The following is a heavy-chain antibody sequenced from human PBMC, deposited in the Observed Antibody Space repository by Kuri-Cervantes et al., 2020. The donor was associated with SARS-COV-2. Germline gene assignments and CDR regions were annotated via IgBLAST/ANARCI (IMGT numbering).Heavy chain of an antibody. J-gene: IGHJ4*02. Sequence: KVSCKASGYTFTSYYMHWVRQAPGQGLEWMGIIYPGDSDTRYSPSFQGQVTISADKSISTAYLQWSSLKASDTAMYYCARHYTDVVVVAATGFYADYWGQGTLVTVSS. CDR3: ARHYTDVVVVAATGFYADY. CDR2: IYPGDSDT. V-gene: IGHV5-51*01. D-gene: IGHD2-15*01. CDR1: GYTFTSYY.